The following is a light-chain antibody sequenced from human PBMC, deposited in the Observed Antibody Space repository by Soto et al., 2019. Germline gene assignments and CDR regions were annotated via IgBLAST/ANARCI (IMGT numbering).Light chain of an antibody. Sequence: QSVLTQPPSASGSPGQSVTIACTGTSSDVGYYNYVSWYQQPPGKAPKLLIYDVSKRPSGVPDRFSGSKSGNTASLTVSGLQAEDEGEYYCSAYSGRNYPYVFGTGTKVTVL. CDR1: SSDVGYYNY. V-gene: IGLV2-8*01. CDR2: DVS. CDR3: SAYSGRNYPYV. J-gene: IGLJ1*01.